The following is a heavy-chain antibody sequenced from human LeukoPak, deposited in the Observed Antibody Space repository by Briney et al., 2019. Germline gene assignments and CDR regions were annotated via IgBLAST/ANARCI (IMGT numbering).Heavy chain of an antibody. Sequence: PSETPSLTCGVYGGSFSGYYWSWIRQPPGKGLEWIGEINHSGSTNYNPSLKSRVTISVDTSKNQFSLKLSSVTAADTAVYYCARLGYCSGGSCYSLDYWGQGTLVTVSS. J-gene: IGHJ4*02. V-gene: IGHV4-34*01. CDR3: ARLGYCSGGSCYSLDY. CDR1: GGSFSGYY. CDR2: INHSGST. D-gene: IGHD2-15*01.